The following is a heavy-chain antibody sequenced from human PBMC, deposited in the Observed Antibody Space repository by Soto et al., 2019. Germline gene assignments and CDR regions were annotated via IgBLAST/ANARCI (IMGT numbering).Heavy chain of an antibody. J-gene: IGHJ5*02. D-gene: IGHD6-6*01. CDR2: MNPNSGNT. Sequence: QVQLVQSGAEVKKPGASVKVSCKASGYSFISYDINWVRQATGQGLEWMGWMNPNSGNTGYAQKFQGRVTRTRNTSISTAYMELSSLRSEDTAVYHCARGREYSSTFDPWGQGTLVTVSS. CDR1: GYSFISYD. CDR3: ARGREYSSTFDP. V-gene: IGHV1-8*01.